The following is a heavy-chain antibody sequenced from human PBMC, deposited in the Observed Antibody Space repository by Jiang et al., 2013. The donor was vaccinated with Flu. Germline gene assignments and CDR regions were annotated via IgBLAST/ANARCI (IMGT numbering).Heavy chain of an antibody. J-gene: IGHJ1*01. D-gene: IGHD3-16*01. V-gene: IGHV3-72*01. Sequence: VQLVESGGGLVQPGGSLRLSCAASGFAFSDHYMDWVRQAPGKGLEWVGRSKNKANNFTTEYAASVKGRFTISRDDSNKSLYLKMNSLKTDDTAVYYCTRGRQFGHWGQGDPGHRLL. CDR3: TRGRQFGH. CDR1: GFAFSDHY. CDR2: SKNKANNFTT.